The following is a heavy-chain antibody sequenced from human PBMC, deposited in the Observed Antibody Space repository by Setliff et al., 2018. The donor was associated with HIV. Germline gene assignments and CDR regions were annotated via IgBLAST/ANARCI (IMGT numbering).Heavy chain of an antibody. J-gene: IGHJ6*03. CDR3: AKAPPYYYYMDV. CDR1: GFSFNNFA. CDR2: LTVGGGT. Sequence: PGGSLRLSCAASGFSFNNFAMSWVRQAPGKGLEWVSTLTVGGGTVYADSVKGRFTISGDVSKNTLYLQMNSLRAEDTAVYYCAKAPPYYYYMDVWGKGTTVT. V-gene: IGHV3-23*01.